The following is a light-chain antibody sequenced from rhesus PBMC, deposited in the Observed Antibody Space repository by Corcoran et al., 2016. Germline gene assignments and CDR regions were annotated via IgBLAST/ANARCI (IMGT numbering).Light chain of an antibody. J-gene: IGKJ1*01. Sequence: DIQMTQSPSSLSASVGDRVTITFRASENVNNYLNWYQQKPGKDPKLLIYKESTLESGVPLRFRGSGSGTDLPFTISSLQPEDVATYYCQHGYGTPWTFGQGTKVEIK. V-gene: IGKV1-74*01. CDR3: QHGYGTPWT. CDR1: ENVNNY. CDR2: KES.